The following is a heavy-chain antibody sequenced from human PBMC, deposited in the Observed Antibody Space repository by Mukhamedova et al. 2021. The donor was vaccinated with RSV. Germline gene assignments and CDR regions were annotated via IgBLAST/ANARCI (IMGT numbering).Heavy chain of an antibody. J-gene: IGHJ6*03. CDR2: ISGSGGST. V-gene: IGHV3-23*01. D-gene: IGHD2-2*02. CDR3: AKSYTGYYYYMDV. Sequence: VSAISGSGGSTYYAVSVKGRFTISRDNSKNTLYLQMNSLRAEDTAVYYCAKSYTGYYYYMDVWGKGTTVTVSS.